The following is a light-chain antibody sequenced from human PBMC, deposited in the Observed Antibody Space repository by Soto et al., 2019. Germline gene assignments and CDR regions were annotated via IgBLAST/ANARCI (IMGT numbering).Light chain of an antibody. CDR2: LAS. CDR1: QSVSSNS. CDR3: QQYGSSPRT. V-gene: IGKV3-20*01. J-gene: IGKJ1*01. Sequence: EIVLTQSPGPLSLSPGDRATLSCRASQSVSSNSLAWYQQKPGQAPRLLIYLASIRATGIPDRLGGSGSGTDFTLTINRLEPEDFEVYYCQQYGSSPRTFGRGTVVEVK.